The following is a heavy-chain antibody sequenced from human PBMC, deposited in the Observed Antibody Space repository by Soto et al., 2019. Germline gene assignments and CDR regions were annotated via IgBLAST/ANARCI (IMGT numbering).Heavy chain of an antibody. CDR3: ARAGDCTNGVCYLTGPVDV. Sequence: ASVKVSCKASGYTFTGYYMHWVRQAPGQGLEWMGWINPNSGGTNYAQKFQGRVTMTRDTSISTAYMELSRLRSDDTAVYYCARAGDCTNGVCYLTGPVDVWGQGTTVTVSS. J-gene: IGHJ6*02. D-gene: IGHD2-8*01. CDR1: GYTFTGYY. CDR2: INPNSGGT. V-gene: IGHV1-2*02.